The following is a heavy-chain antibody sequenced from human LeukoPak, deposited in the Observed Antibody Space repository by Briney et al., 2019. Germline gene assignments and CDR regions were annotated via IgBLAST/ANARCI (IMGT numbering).Heavy chain of an antibody. Sequence: PGASVKVSCKASGGTFSSYAISWVRQAPGQGLEWMGGIIPIFGTANYAQKFQGRVTITADKSTSTAYTELSSLRSEDTAVYYCAVGDVGQQYYYYYMDVWGKGTTVTVSS. V-gene: IGHV1-69*06. CDR3: AVGDVGQQYYYYYMDV. CDR2: IIPIFGTA. D-gene: IGHD3-3*01. CDR1: GGTFSSYA. J-gene: IGHJ6*03.